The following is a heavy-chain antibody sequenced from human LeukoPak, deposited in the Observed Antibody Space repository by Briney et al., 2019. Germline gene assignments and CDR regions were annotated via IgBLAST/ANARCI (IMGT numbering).Heavy chain of an antibody. CDR2: ISWNSGSI. Sequence: GGSLRLSCAASGFTFDDYAMHWVRQAPGKGLEWVSGISWNSGSIGYADSVKGRFTISRDNAKKSVFLQMNSLRADDTAVYYCARDENGYGYVVYWGQGALVTVSS. CDR1: GFTFDDYA. J-gene: IGHJ4*02. CDR3: ARDENGYGYVVY. V-gene: IGHV3-9*01. D-gene: IGHD2-15*01.